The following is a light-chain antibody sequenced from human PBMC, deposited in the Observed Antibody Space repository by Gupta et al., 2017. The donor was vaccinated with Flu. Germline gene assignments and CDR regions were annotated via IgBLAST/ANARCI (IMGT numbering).Light chain of an antibody. CDR2: RND. Sequence: QSVLTQPPSASGTPGQRVTISCSGSSSNIGGNFVYWFQQVPGTAPNLLIDRNDRRPSGVSDRFLGYKSGTYASSAISGLRSEDEADDYCAVWDDSLRAWVFGGGTKMTVL. CDR1: SSNIGGNF. CDR3: AVWDDSLRAWV. J-gene: IGLJ3*02. V-gene: IGLV1-47*01.